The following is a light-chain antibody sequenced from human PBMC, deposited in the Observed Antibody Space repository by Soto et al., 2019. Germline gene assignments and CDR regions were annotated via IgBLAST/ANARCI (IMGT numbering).Light chain of an antibody. CDR2: AAS. V-gene: IGKV1-17*01. CDR1: QGIRTN. Sequence: DIQMTQSPSSLSASVGDRVTITCRASQGIRTNLGWYQQKPGKAPKRLIYAASSLQGGVPSRFSGSGSGTEFTLTISSLQPEDFATYFCLQDSNYPRTFGQGTKLEIK. CDR3: LQDSNYPRT. J-gene: IGKJ2*01.